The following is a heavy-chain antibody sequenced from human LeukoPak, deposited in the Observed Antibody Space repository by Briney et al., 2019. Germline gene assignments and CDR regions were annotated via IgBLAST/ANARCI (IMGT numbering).Heavy chain of an antibody. D-gene: IGHD2-21*02. CDR1: GFTFRTDI. CDR2: ISSSSSYI. V-gene: IGHV3-21*01. CDR3: AGDHASSRKLRYFDL. Sequence: GGSLRLSCAASGFTFRTDIINWGRQAPGKGLEWVSSISSSSSYIYYADSVKGRFTISRDNAKNSLYLQMNSLRAEDTAVYYYAGDHASSRKLRYFDLRGCGNLVTVSS. J-gene: IGHJ2*01.